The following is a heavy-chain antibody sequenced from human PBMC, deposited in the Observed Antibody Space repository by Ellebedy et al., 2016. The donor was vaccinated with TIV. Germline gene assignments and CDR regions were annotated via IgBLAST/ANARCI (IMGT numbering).Heavy chain of an antibody. D-gene: IGHD3-10*01. CDR3: ARVVPFGDFKSWFDP. CDR2: IYATGST. V-gene: IGHV4-4*07. J-gene: IGHJ5*02. Sequence: MPSETLSLTCTVSGGSLSADYWHWIRQPAGKGLEWIARIYATGSTNYNPHLKSRVTMSVDRSKNKLSLRLISVTAADTAVYYCARVVPFGDFKSWFDPWGQGTLVTVSS. CDR1: GGSLSADY.